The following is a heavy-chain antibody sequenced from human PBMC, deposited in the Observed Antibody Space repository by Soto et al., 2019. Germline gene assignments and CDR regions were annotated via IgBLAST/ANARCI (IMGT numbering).Heavy chain of an antibody. Sequence: SETMSLTSTVAGGYISSYYWSWIRQHTGKGLEWIGYIYYSGSTYYNPSLKSRVTISVDTSKNQFSLKLSSVTAADTAVYYCARGHDFWSGYYGYFDYWGQGTLVTVSS. CDR2: IYYSGST. CDR1: GGYISSYY. J-gene: IGHJ4*02. CDR3: ARGHDFWSGYYGYFDY. D-gene: IGHD3-3*01. V-gene: IGHV4-59*06.